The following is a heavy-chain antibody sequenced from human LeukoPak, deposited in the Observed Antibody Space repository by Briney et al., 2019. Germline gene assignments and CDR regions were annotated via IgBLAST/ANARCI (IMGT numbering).Heavy chain of an antibody. CDR3: ARGPLPGVRGVPGY. Sequence: SETLSLTCAVYGGSFSGYYWSWIRQPPGKGLEWIGEINHSGSTNYNPSLKSRVTISVDTSKNQFSLKLSSVTAADTAVYYCARGPLPGVRGVPGYWGQGTLVTVSS. D-gene: IGHD3-10*01. J-gene: IGHJ4*02. V-gene: IGHV4-34*01. CDR1: GGSFSGYY. CDR2: INHSGST.